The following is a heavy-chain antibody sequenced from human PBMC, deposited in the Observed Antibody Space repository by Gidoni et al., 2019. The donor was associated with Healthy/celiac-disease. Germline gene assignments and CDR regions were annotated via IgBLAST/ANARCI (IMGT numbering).Heavy chain of an antibody. CDR2: IKSKTDGGTT. V-gene: IGHV3-15*07. CDR3: TTDYGGNSEAPDNFDY. D-gene: IGHD4-17*01. J-gene: IGHJ4*02. CDR1: GFTFINAW. Sequence: EVQLVESGGGLVKPGGSLRLSCAASGFTFINAWLNWVRQAPGKGLEWVGRIKSKTDGGTTDYAAPVKGRFTISRDDSKNTLYLQMNSLKTEDTAVYYCTTDYGGNSEAPDNFDYWGQGTLVTVSS.